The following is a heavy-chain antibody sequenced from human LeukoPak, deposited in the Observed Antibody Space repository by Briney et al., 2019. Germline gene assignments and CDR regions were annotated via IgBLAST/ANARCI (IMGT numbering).Heavy chain of an antibody. Sequence: GGSLRLSCAASGLIVNSNYMSWVRQAPGKGLEWVSAISGSGGSTYYADSVKGRFTISRDNSKNTLYLEVISLTAEDTAVYYCAKDDAWLRFGEWSQGTLVTVSS. CDR3: AKDDAWLRFGE. D-gene: IGHD3-10*01. CDR2: ISGSGGST. V-gene: IGHV3-23*01. J-gene: IGHJ4*02. CDR1: GLIVNSNY.